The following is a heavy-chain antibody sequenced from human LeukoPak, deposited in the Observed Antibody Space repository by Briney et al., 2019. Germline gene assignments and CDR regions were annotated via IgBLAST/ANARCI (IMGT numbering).Heavy chain of an antibody. V-gene: IGHV3-23*01. J-gene: IGHJ4*01. Sequence: GGSLRLSCAASAFTFSGYAMNWVRQAPGKGLEWVPVISGGGDGTYYADSVKGRFTISRDNSKNTLYLQMSNLRADDTAVYYCAKGSGGGMYYFDYWGHGTLVTVSS. CDR3: AKGSGGGMYYFDY. CDR1: AFTFSGYA. D-gene: IGHD3-16*01. CDR2: ISGGGDGT.